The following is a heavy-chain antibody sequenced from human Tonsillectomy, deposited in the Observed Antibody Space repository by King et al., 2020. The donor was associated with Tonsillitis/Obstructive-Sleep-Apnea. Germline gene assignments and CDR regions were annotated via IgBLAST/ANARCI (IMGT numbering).Heavy chain of an antibody. D-gene: IGHD3-10*01. V-gene: IGHV4-34*01. CDR2: INHSGST. CDR3: ARGNLDYYGSGSYYSDY. Sequence: VQLTQWGAGLLKPSETLSLTCAVYGGSFSGYYWSWIRQPPGKGLEWIGEINHSGSTNYNPSLKSRVTISVDTSKNQFSLKLSSVTAADTAVYYCARGNLDYYGSGSYYSDYWGQGTLVTVSS. CDR1: GGSFSGYY. J-gene: IGHJ4*02.